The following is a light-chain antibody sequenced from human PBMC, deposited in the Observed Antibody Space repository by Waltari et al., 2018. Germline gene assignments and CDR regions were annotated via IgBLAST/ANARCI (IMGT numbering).Light chain of an antibody. V-gene: IGKV4-1*01. CDR1: RSLCYSSNNKNT. Sequence: DIVMTQSPDSLAVSLGERATIKCKSSRSLCYSSNNKNTLAWYQQKSGQPPKVLIYWASTQESGVTERFSGSGSGTGFTLTISSLQAEDVAVYYSQQYNYTPWQIGQGNRGEI. CDR3: QQYNYTPWQ. CDR2: WAS. J-gene: IGKJ1*01.